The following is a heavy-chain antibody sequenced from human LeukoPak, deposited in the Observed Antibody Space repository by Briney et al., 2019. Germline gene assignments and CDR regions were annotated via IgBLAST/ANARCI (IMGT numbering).Heavy chain of an antibody. CDR3: AREGSAAGTGNWFDP. J-gene: IGHJ5*02. D-gene: IGHD6-13*01. Sequence: ASVKVSCKASGYTFTSYYMHWVRQAPGQGLEWMGIINPSGGSTSYAQKFQGRVTMTRDTSTSTVYMELSSLRSEDTAVYYCAREGSAAGTGNWFDPWGQGTLVAVSS. CDR1: GYTFTSYY. V-gene: IGHV1-46*01. CDR2: INPSGGST.